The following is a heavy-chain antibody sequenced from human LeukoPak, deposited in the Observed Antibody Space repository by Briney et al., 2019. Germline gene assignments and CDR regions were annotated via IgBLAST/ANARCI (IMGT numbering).Heavy chain of an antibody. Sequence: SETLFLTCAVYGGSFSGYYWSWIRQPPGKGLEWIGEINHSGSTNYNPSLKSRVTISVDTSKNQFSLKLSSVTAADTAVYYCARSAPTYYYDSSGFDAFDIWGQGTMVTVSS. CDR1: GGSFSGYY. CDR3: ARSAPTYYYDSSGFDAFDI. CDR2: INHSGST. V-gene: IGHV4-34*01. J-gene: IGHJ3*02. D-gene: IGHD3-22*01.